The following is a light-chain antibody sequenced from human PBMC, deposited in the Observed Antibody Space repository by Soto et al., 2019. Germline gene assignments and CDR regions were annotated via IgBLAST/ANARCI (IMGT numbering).Light chain of an antibody. V-gene: IGKV1-39*01. Sequence: DIQMTQSPSSLSASVGDTVTITCRASQSMNRFFNWYQQKSGKAPKVLISTTSNLQTGVPSRFSGSGSGTHFTLTITDLQPEDFATYYCQQCDSFPLTFGGGTKVEIK. CDR1: QSMNRF. J-gene: IGKJ4*01. CDR3: QQCDSFPLT. CDR2: TTS.